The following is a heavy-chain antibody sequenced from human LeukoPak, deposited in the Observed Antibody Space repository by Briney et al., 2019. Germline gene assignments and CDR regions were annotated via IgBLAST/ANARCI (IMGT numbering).Heavy chain of an antibody. D-gene: IGHD3-10*01. CDR1: GFTFSSYS. CDR2: ISSSSSYI. V-gene: IGHV3-21*01. Sequence: GGSLRLSCAASGFTFSSYSMNWVRQAPGKGLEWVSSISSSSSYIYYADSVKRRFTISRDNAKNSLYLQMNSLRAEDTAVYYCARDTYGSGSYSGYWGQGTLVTVSS. J-gene: IGHJ4*02. CDR3: ARDTYGSGSYSGY.